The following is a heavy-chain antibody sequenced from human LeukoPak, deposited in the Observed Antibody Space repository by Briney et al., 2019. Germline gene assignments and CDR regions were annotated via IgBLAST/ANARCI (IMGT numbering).Heavy chain of an antibody. CDR1: GFTVSSNY. V-gene: IGHV3-66*02. Sequence: GGSLRLSCAASGFTVSSNYMSWVRQAPGKGLEWVSVIYSGGSTYYADSVKGRFTISRDNSKNTQYLQMNSLRAEDTAVYYCARQSRYCSSTSCPRGAFDIWGQGTMVTVSS. D-gene: IGHD2-2*01. CDR3: ARQSRYCSSTSCPRGAFDI. J-gene: IGHJ3*02. CDR2: IYSGGST.